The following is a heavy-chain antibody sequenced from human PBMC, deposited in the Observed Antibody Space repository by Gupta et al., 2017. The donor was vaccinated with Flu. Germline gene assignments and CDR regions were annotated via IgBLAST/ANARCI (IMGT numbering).Heavy chain of an antibody. CDR3: ARRIKDYVYYYWED. CDR2: MKPNSGNT. V-gene: IGHV1-8*01. Sequence: QVQLVQSGAEVKRPGASVKVSCKASGYTFTSYDINWLRQATGQGPEWMGWMKPNSGNTGYAQKLQGRVTMTSNNSITTAYMELTNLRSEDTAVYFGARRIKDYVYYYWEDWGSGTTDTVS. J-gene: IGHJ6*03. CDR1: GYTFTSYD. D-gene: IGHD3-16*01.